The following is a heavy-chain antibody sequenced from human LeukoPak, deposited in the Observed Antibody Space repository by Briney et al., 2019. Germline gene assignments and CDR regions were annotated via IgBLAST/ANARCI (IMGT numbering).Heavy chain of an antibody. CDR3: ARDSHYYDPSGYYSRGEYYHHGMDA. V-gene: IGHV3-30-3*01. D-gene: IGHD3-22*01. Sequence: PGGSLRLSCVVSGFTFRTYAMHWVRQAPGKGLEWVAVVSYDGSNKYYADSVQGRFTISRDNSRNTLHLQMSSLRAEDTAVYYCARDSHYYDPSGYYSRGEYYHHGMDAWGQGTTVTVSS. CDR1: GFTFRTYA. J-gene: IGHJ6*02. CDR2: VSYDGSNK.